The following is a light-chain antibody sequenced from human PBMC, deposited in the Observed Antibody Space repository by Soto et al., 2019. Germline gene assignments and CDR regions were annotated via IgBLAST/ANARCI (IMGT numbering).Light chain of an antibody. V-gene: IGKV1-39*01. CDR1: QSISSY. CDR3: QQSYSTPRT. CDR2: AAS. J-gene: IGKJ5*01. Sequence: DIQMTQSPSSLSASVGDRVTMTFRASQSISSYLNWYQQKPGKAPKVLIYAASSLQSGVPSRFSGSGSGTDFTLTISSLQPEDFATYYCQQSYSTPRTFGQGTRLENK.